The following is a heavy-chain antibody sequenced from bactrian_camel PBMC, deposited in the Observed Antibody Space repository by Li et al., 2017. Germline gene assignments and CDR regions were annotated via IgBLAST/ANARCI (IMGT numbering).Heavy chain of an antibody. Sequence: VQLVESGGGSVQAGGSLRLSCGASGSIYGDACVGWLRQAPGKEREGVAAIDSDGIASYADSVKGRFTISRDNALYLQMSSLKPDDTAMYYCVRNLWSGWVTFSIFGHWGQGTQVTV. D-gene: IGHD5*01. J-gene: IGHJ4*01. CDR2: IDSDGIA. CDR3: VRNLWSGWVTFSIFGH. CDR1: GSIYGDAC. V-gene: IGHV3S53*01.